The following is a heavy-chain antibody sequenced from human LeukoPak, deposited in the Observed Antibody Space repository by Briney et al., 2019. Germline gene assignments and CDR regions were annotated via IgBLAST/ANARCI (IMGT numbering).Heavy chain of an antibody. J-gene: IGHJ4*02. CDR3: ARGGHYYGSGSYYLDY. CDR2: IVSTGSTI. V-gene: IGHV3-48*03. CDR1: GFTFSSYE. Sequence: GGSLRLSCAASGFTFSSYEMNWVRQAPGKGLEWVSYIVSTGSTIYYADSVKGRFTISRDNAKNSLFLQMNSLRAEDTAVYYCARGGHYYGSGSYYLDYWGQGNLVTVSS. D-gene: IGHD3-10*01.